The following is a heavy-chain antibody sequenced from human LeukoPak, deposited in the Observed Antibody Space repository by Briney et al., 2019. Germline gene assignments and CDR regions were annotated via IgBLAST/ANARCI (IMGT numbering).Heavy chain of an antibody. CDR1: GGSISSTTYY. D-gene: IGHD3-22*01. J-gene: IGHJ5*02. V-gene: IGHV4-39*01. CDR2: IYYSGST. CDR3: ARHRGDYDSSGYYWFDP. Sequence: PSETLSLTCSVSGGSISSTTYYWAWIRQPPGKGLEWIGTIYYSGSTYYNPSLKSRVTISVDTSNNQFSLKLRSVTAADTVVYYCARHRGDYDSSGYYWFDPWSQGTLVTVSS.